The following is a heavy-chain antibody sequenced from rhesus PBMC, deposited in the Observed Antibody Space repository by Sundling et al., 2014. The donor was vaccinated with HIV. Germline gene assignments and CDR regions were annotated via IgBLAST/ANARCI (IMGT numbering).Heavy chain of an antibody. CDR2: INPSNGNS. CDR1: GYTFTTYS. D-gene: IGHD1-38*01. CDR3: ARGTWNDGSVFDY. J-gene: IGHJ4*01. V-gene: IGHV1-200*01. Sequence: QVQLVQSGADVKEPGASVRLSCKPSGYTFTTYSLIWLRQAPGQGLEWMAWINPSNGNSGHAQKFQGRVTMTRDTSTKTAYMELSSLRSEDTAVYYCARGTWNDGSVFDYWGQGVLVTVSS.